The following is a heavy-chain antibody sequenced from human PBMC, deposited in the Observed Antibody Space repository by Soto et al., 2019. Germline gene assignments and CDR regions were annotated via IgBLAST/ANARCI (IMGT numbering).Heavy chain of an antibody. D-gene: IGHD5-12*01. V-gene: IGHV3-23*01. Sequence: VGSLRLSCASSVCIITNYAMNCVRQAPGKGLEWVSVIGGRGNSAYYADSVQGRFNISRDNSKNTLSLQMSSLTADDTAIYYCVREGRGSFDFWGRGAMVTVSS. CDR2: IGGRGNSA. J-gene: IGHJ3*01. CDR3: VREGRGSFDF. CDR1: VCIITNYA.